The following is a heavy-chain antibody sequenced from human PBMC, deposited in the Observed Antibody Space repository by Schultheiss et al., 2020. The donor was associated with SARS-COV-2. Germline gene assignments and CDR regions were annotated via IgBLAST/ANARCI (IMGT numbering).Heavy chain of an antibody. CDR3: ARWGYFDY. CDR2: ISSDGNSR. CDR1: GFTFSTSW. V-gene: IGHV3-74*01. J-gene: IGHJ4*02. D-gene: IGHD3-16*01. Sequence: GESLKISCEASGFTFSTSWMHWVRQAPGKGLVWVSRISSDGNSRTSTAYADSVKGRFTISRDNAKNSLYLQMNSLRAEDTAVYYCARWGYFDYWGQGTLVTVSS.